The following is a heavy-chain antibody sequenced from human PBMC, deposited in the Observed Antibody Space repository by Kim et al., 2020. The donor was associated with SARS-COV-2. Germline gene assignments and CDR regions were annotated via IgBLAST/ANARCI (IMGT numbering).Heavy chain of an antibody. V-gene: IGHV3-15*01. CDR1: GFTFSNAW. Sequence: GGSLRLSCVASGFTFSNAWMNWVRQAPGKGLEWVGHIKSKTDGGTTDYAATVKDRFTISRDDSKNTVSLQMNSLKTEDTAVYYCAAYGGHDYCGQGTLVTVPA. CDR3: AAYGGHDY. CDR2: IKSKTDGGTT. J-gene: IGHJ4*02. D-gene: IGHD4-17*01.